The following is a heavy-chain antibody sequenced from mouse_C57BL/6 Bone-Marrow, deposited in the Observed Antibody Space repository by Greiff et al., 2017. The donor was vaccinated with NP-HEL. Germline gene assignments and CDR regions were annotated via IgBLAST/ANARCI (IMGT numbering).Heavy chain of an antibody. D-gene: IGHD2-12*01. V-gene: IGHV1-81*01. CDR3: ARNDARLGYFEV. Sequence: VPLQQSGAELARPGASVKLSCKASGYTFTSYGISWVKQRTGQGLEWIGEIYPRSGNTYYNEKFKGKATLTADKSSSTAYMELRSLTSEDSAVYFCARNDARLGYFEVWGTGTTVTVSS. CDR1: GYTFTSYG. CDR2: IYPRSGNT. J-gene: IGHJ1*03.